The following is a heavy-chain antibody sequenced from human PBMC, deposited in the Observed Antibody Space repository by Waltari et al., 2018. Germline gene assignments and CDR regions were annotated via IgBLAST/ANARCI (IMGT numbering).Heavy chain of an antibody. D-gene: IGHD5-18*01. Sequence: QVQLVQSGAEVKKPGSSVKVSCKASGGTFSSYTISWVRQAPGQGLEWMGRSVPSLGTANYAQKFQGRGKITADKSTSTAYMELSSLRSEDTAVYYCARGGYSYGPNWFDPWGQGTLVTVSS. CDR1: GGTFSSYT. V-gene: IGHV1-69*08. CDR2: SVPSLGTA. CDR3: ARGGYSYGPNWFDP. J-gene: IGHJ5*02.